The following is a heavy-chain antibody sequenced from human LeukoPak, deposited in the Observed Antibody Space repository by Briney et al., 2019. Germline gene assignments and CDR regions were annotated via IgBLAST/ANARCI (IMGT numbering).Heavy chain of an antibody. V-gene: IGHV1-69*13. J-gene: IGHJ5*02. D-gene: IGHD6-13*01. CDR3: ARGPSSSWSPGWFDP. Sequence: ASVKVSCKASGGTFSSYAISWVRQAPGQGLEWMGGIIPIFGTANYAQKFQGRVTITADESTSTAYMELSSLTSDDTAVYYCARGPSSSWSPGWFDPWGQGTLVTVSS. CDR2: IIPIFGTA. CDR1: GGTFSSYA.